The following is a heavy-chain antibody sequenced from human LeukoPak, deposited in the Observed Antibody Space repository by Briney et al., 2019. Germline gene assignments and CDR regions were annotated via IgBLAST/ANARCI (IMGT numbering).Heavy chain of an antibody. CDR3: ARGSYYDSSGYYYRDDAFDI. Sequence: GGSLRLSCAASEFTFSTYSMNWVRQAPGKGLEWVSDINWNGESTNYGDSVKGRFTISRDNAKNSLYLQMNSLRAEDTALYYCARGSYYDSSGYYYRDDAFDIWGQGTMVTVSS. V-gene: IGHV3-20*04. CDR1: EFTFSTYS. CDR2: INWNGEST. J-gene: IGHJ3*02. D-gene: IGHD3-22*01.